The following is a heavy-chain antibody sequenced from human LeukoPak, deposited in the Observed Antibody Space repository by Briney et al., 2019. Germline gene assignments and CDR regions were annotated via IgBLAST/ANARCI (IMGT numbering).Heavy chain of an antibody. V-gene: IGHV4-34*01. J-gene: IGHJ4*02. CDR3: PRPRYGSGSLDS. CDR1: GGSFSGHY. Sequence: SETLSLTCAVYGGSFSGHYWTWTRQPPGKGLEWIGEINHSGSTTYNPSLNSRVTISVDTSKNQFSLRLSSVTAADTAVYYCPRPRYGSGSLDSWGQGTLVTVSS. D-gene: IGHD3-10*01. CDR2: INHSGST.